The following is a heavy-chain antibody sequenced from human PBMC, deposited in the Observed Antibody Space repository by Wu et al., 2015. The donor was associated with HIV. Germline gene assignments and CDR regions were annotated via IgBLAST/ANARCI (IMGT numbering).Heavy chain of an antibody. CDR2: MNPNSGNT. D-gene: IGHD5-24*01. Sequence: QVQLVQSGAEVKKPGASVKVSCKASGYTFTSYDINWVRQATGQGLEWMGWMNPNSGNTGYAQKFQGRVTMTRNTSISTAYMELSSLRSEDTAVYYCAREGGKERWLHPGPTLYNYWGQGTLVTVSS. CDR3: AREGGKERWLHPGPTLYNY. J-gene: IGHJ4*02. V-gene: IGHV1-8*01. CDR1: GYTFTSYD.